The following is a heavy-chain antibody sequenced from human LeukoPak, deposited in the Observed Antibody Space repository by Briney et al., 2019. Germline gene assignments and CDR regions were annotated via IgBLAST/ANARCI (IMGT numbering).Heavy chain of an antibody. CDR2: MSGDGSST. CDR1: GFTFSNYW. V-gene: IGHV3-74*01. D-gene: IGHD3-10*01. J-gene: IGHJ4*02. Sequence: GGSLRLSCAASGFTFSNYWMNWVRQVPGKGLMWVSRMSGDGSSTNYADSVKGRFTISRDNAKNTLYLQMNSLRVEDTAVYYCAKDFSPSYYGSSSVVTAFDYWGQGTLVTVSS. CDR3: AKDFSPSYYGSSSVVTAFDY.